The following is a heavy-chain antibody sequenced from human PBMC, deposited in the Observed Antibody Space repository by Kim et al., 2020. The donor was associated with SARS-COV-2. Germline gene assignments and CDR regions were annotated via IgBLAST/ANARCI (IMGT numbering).Heavy chain of an antibody. Sequence: SVKVSCKASGGTFSSYAISWVRQAPGQGLEWMGGIIPIFGTANYAQKFQGRVTITADESTSTAYMELSSLRSEDTAVYYCARGAVAGTGGSRWFDPWGQGTLVTVSS. CDR1: GGTFSSYA. D-gene: IGHD6-19*01. J-gene: IGHJ5*02. CDR2: IIPIFGTA. CDR3: ARGAVAGTGGSRWFDP. V-gene: IGHV1-69*13.